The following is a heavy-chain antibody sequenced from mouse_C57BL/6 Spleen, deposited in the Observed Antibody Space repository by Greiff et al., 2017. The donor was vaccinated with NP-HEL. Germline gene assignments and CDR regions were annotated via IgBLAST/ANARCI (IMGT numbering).Heavy chain of an antibody. V-gene: IGHV1-80*01. D-gene: IGHD4-1*01. CDR3: ARLRTGTGYWYFDV. J-gene: IGHJ1*03. CDR1: GYAFSSYW. CDR2: IYPGDGDT. Sequence: LVESGAELVKPGASVKISCKASGYAFSSYWMNWVKQRPGKGLEWIGQIYPGDGDTNYNGKFKGKATLTADKSSSTAYMQLSSLTSEDSAVYFCARLRTGTGYWYFDVWGTGTTVTVSS.